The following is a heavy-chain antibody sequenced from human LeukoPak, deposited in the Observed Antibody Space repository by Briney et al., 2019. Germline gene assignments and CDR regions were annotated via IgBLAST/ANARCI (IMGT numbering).Heavy chain of an antibody. V-gene: IGHV3-23*01. D-gene: IGHD2-15*01. CDR1: GFTFSNHA. CDR3: AKDVVVKRYIDY. J-gene: IGHJ4*02. Sequence: GGSLRLSCAASGFTFSNHAMSWVRQTPGKGLQWVSVISGSGRTTEYADSVKGRFTISRDNSKNTLSLQMNSLRVEDTAIYYCAKDVVVKRYIDYWGQGTLVTVSS. CDR2: ISGSGRTT.